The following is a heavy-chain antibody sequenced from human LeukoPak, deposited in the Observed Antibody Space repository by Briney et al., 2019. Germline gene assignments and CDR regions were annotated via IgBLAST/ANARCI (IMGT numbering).Heavy chain of an antibody. CDR2: INPNSGGT. CDR3: VKALDGSGWTGGFDY. J-gene: IGHJ4*02. V-gene: IGHV1-2*02. D-gene: IGHD6-19*01. CDR1: GYSFTAFY. Sequence: GASVKVSCKASGYSFTAFYIHWVRQAPGQGLEWMAWINPNSGGTNYAQKFQGRVTMTRDTSISTAYMELGRLRSDDTAVYYCVKALDGSGWTGGFDYWGQGTLVTVSS.